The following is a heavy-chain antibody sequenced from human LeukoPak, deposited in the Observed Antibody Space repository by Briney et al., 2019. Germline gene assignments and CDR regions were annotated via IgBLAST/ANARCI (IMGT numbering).Heavy chain of an antibody. V-gene: IGHV4-30-4*08. J-gene: IGHJ4*02. CDR1: GGSFSGYY. Sequence: NPSETLSLTCAVYGGSFSGYYRSWIRQPPGKGLEWIGYIYYSGSTYYNPSLKSRVTISVDTSKNQFSLKLSSVTAADTAVYCCARASVLYDFWSGYAAFDYWGQGTLVTVSS. D-gene: IGHD3-3*01. CDR3: ARASVLYDFWSGYAAFDY. CDR2: IYYSGST.